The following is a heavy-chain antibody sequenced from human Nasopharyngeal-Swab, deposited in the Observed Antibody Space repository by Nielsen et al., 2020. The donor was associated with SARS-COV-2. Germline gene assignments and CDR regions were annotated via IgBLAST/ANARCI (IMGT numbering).Heavy chain of an antibody. Sequence: GGSLRLSCAASGFTFDDYAMHWVRQAPGKGLEWVSGISWNSGSIGYADSVKGRFTISRDNSKNTLYLQMNSLRAEDTAVYYCARDFGSYYDSSGYYRDYWGQGTLVTVSS. CDR1: GFTFDDYA. CDR2: ISWNSGSI. D-gene: IGHD3-22*01. J-gene: IGHJ4*02. CDR3: ARDFGSYYDSSGYYRDY. V-gene: IGHV3-9*01.